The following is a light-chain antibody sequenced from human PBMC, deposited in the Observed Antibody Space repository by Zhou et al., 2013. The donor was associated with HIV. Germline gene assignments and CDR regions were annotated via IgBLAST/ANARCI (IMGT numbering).Light chain of an antibody. CDR2: EVS. V-gene: IGLV2-8*01. CDR1: SSDVGGYNY. CDR3: GSYAGSSIWI. J-gene: IGLJ2*01. Sequence: QSALTQPPSASGSPGQSVTISCTGTSSDVGGYNYVSWYQQHPGKAPKLILYEVSKRPSGVPDRFSGSKSGNTASLTVSGLQAEDESDYYCGSYAGSSIWIFGGGTKLTAL.